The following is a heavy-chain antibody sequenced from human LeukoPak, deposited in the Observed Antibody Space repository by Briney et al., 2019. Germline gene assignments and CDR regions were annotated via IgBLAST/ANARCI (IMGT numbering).Heavy chain of an antibody. Sequence: SQTLSLTCAISGDSVSSDSAVWNWIRQSPSRGLEWLGRTYYRSKWYNDYAVSVKSRITVNPDTSKNQFSLQLNSVTPEDTAVYYCARVQQHLGWFDPWGQGTLVTVSS. CDR2: TYYRSKWYN. V-gene: IGHV6-1*01. D-gene: IGHD6-13*01. CDR1: GDSVSSDSAV. CDR3: ARVQQHLGWFDP. J-gene: IGHJ5*02.